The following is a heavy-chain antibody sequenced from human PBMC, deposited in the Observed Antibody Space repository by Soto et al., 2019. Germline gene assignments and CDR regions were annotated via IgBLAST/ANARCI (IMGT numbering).Heavy chain of an antibody. Sequence: GGSLRLSCAASGFTFSSYAMHWVRQAPGKGLEWVAVISYDGSNKYYADSVKGRFTISRDNSKNTLYLQMNSLRAEDTAVYYCARERTDRIGAFDIWGQGTMVTVSS. V-gene: IGHV3-30-3*01. CDR3: ARERTDRIGAFDI. J-gene: IGHJ3*02. CDR2: ISYDGSNK. CDR1: GFTFSSYA.